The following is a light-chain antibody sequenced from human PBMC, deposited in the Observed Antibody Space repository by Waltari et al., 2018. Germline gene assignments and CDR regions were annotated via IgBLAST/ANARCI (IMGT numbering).Light chain of an antibody. CDR2: GAS. V-gene: IGKV3-20*01. Sequence: MLLTQSPGTLSLSPGEITTLSCRASQSVSSSYLAWYQQKPGQAPRLLIYGASSRATGIPDRFSGSGSGTDFTLTISRLEPEDFAVYYCQQYGSSPQTFGQGTKVEIK. CDR1: QSVSSSY. CDR3: QQYGSSPQT. J-gene: IGKJ1*01.